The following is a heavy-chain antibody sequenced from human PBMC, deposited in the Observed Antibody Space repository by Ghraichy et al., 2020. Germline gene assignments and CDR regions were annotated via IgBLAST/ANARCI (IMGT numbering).Heavy chain of an antibody. D-gene: IGHD1-1*01. CDR1: GFALSDHD. V-gene: IGHV3-72*01. CDR2: SRDRDNGYTT. J-gene: IGHJ3*01. CDR3: ARGRGTWDAFDV. Sequence: GGSLRLSCAASGFALSDHDMDWVRQTPGKGLEWIARSRDRDNGYTTEYAPSVKGRFTISRDRSQSSVYLQMNSLKIEDTAVDYCARGRGTWDAFDVWGPGKMVIVSS.